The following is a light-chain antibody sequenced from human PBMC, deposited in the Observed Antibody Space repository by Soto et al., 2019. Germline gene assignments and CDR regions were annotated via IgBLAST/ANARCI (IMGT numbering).Light chain of an antibody. CDR1: NIGSKS. CDR2: YDS. CDR3: QVWDSSSDHYV. Sequence: SYELTPPPSVSVDPGKTARITCGGNNIGSKSVHWYQQKPGQAPVLVIYYDSDRPSGIPERFSGSNSGNTATLTISRVEAGDEADYYCQVWDSSSDHYVFGTGTKVTVL. V-gene: IGLV3-21*04. J-gene: IGLJ1*01.